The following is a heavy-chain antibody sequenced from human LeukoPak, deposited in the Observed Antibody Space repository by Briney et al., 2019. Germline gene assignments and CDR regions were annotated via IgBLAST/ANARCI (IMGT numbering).Heavy chain of an antibody. D-gene: IGHD2-2*02. CDR3: ARDGIVVVPAAIPIHYYYGMDV. J-gene: IGHJ6*02. CDR2: IYYSGST. V-gene: IGHV4-59*01. Sequence: SETLSLTCTVSGGSISSYYWSWIRQPPGKGLEWIGYIYYSGSTNYNPSLKSRVTISVDTSKNQFSLKLSSVTAADTAVYYCARDGIVVVPAAIPIHYYYGMDVWGQGTTVTVSS. CDR1: GGSISSYY.